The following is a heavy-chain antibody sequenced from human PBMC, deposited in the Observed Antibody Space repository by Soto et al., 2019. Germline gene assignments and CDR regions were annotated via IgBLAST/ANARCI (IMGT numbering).Heavy chain of an antibody. D-gene: IGHD2-2*01. CDR1: GYTFTSYD. CDR2: MNPNSGNT. J-gene: IGHJ3*02. Sequence: ASVKVSCKASGYTFTSYDINWVRQATGQGLEWMGWMNPNSGNTGYAQKFQGRVTMTRNTSISTAYMELSSLRSEDTAVYYCARAIVVVPAAPLWAFDIWGQGTMVTVSS. CDR3: ARAIVVVPAAPLWAFDI. V-gene: IGHV1-8*01.